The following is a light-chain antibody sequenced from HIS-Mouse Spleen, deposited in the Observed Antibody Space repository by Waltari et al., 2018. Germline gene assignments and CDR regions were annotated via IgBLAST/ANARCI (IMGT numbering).Light chain of an antibody. CDR1: QGISSY. CDR3: QQLNSYPPT. Sequence: DIQLTQSPSVLSASVGDRVTITCRASQGISSYLAWYQQKPGKAPKLLIYAASTLQSGVPSRFGGSGSGTEFTRTISSLQPEEFATYYCQQLNSYPPTFGQGTKVEIK. V-gene: IGKV1-9*01. J-gene: IGKJ1*01. CDR2: AAS.